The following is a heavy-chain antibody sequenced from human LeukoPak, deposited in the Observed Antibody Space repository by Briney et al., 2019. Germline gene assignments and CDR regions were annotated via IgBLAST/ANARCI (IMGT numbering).Heavy chain of an antibody. V-gene: IGHV4-59*01. CDR1: GGSISSYY. D-gene: IGHD6-13*01. CDR3: AGNSIAAADT. J-gene: IGHJ4*02. Sequence: PSETLSLTCTVSGGSISSYYWSWIRQPPGKGLEWIGYIYYSGSTNYNPSLKSRVTISVDTSKNQFSLKLSSVTAADTAVYYCAGNSIAAADTGGQGTLVTVSS. CDR2: IYYSGST.